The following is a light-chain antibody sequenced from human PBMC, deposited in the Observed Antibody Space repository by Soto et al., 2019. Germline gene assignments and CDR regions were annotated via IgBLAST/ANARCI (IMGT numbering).Light chain of an antibody. CDR2: SNN. Sequence: QSALTQPPSASGTPGQRVTISCSGSSSNIGSNTVNWFQQLPGTAPKLLIDSNNQRPSGVPDRFSGSKSGTSASLAISGLQSEDEADYYCEAWDDSLNGLYVFGTGTKVTVL. CDR1: SSNIGSNT. CDR3: EAWDDSLNGLYV. V-gene: IGLV1-44*01. J-gene: IGLJ1*01.